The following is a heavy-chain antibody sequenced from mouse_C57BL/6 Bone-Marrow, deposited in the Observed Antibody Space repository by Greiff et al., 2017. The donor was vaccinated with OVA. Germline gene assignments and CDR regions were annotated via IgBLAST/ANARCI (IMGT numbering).Heavy chain of an antibody. J-gene: IGHJ2*01. D-gene: IGHD3-1*01. CDR2: IWTGGGT. Sequence: VQGVESGPGLVAPSQSLSITCTVSGFSLTSYAISWVRQPPGKGLEWLGVIWTGGGTNYNSALKSRLSISKDNSKSQVFLKMNSLQTDDTARYYCARTGLGLRGYYFDYWGQGTTLTVSS. CDR3: ARTGLGLRGYYFDY. V-gene: IGHV2-9-1*01. CDR1: GFSLTSYA.